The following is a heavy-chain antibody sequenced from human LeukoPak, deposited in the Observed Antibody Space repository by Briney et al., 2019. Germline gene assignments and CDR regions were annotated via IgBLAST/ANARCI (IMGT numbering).Heavy chain of an antibody. CDR1: GGSISSGDYY. V-gene: IGHV4-61*08. Sequence: SQTLSLTCTVSGGSISSGDYYWSWIRQPPGKGLEWIGYIYYSGSTNYNPSLKSRVTISVDTSKNQFSLKLSSVTAADTAVYYCARVVHNHYDFWSGYYPYYFDYWGQGTLVTVSS. J-gene: IGHJ4*02. D-gene: IGHD3-3*01. CDR2: IYYSGST. CDR3: ARVVHNHYDFWSGYYPYYFDY.